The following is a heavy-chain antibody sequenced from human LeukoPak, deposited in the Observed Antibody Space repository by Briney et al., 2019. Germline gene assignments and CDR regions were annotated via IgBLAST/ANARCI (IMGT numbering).Heavy chain of an antibody. Sequence: GASVKVSCKAFGHTLKDLSIHWVRQARGKGLEWLGVFDAEDDERMYAPKLQGRVTVTEDTSIDTAYMELTSLSSDDTGVYYCSTETAGNYWGQGPLVTVSS. CDR2: FDAEDDER. CDR1: GHTLKDLS. CDR3: STETAGNY. V-gene: IGHV1-24*01. J-gene: IGHJ4*02.